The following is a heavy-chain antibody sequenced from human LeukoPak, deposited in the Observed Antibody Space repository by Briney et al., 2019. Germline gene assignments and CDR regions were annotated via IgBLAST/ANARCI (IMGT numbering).Heavy chain of an antibody. V-gene: IGHV3-30-3*01. CDR3: ASCITMIVVVITDPGFDY. D-gene: IGHD3-22*01. J-gene: IGHJ4*02. Sequence: GGSLRLSCAASGFTFSSYAMHWVRQAPGKGLGWVAVISYDGSNKYYADSVKGRFTISRDNSKNTLYLQMNSLRAEDTAVYYCASCITMIVVVITDPGFDYWGQGTLVTVSS. CDR1: GFTFSSYA. CDR2: ISYDGSNK.